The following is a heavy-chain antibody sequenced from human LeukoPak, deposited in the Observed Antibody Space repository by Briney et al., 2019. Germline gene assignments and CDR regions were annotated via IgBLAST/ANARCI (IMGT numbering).Heavy chain of an antibody. D-gene: IGHD1-1*01. V-gene: IGHV4-39*02. CDR3: AREAVRTTGTTFRWFDP. CDR2: MYYRGSS. J-gene: IGHJ5*02. Sequence: SETLSLTCSVSGGSISNSTYYWGWIRQPPGKGLEWIGSMYYRGSSYYNPSLKSRVTISVDTSKNQFSLKLSSVTAADTAVYYCAREAVRTTGTTFRWFDPWGQGTLVTVSS. CDR1: GGSISNSTYY.